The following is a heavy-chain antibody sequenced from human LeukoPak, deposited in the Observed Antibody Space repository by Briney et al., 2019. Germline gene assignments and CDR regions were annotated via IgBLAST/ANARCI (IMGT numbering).Heavy chain of an antibody. CDR3: ASHRIAVAGTPVSGLDY. CDR1: GFTFTSYA. D-gene: IGHD6-19*01. J-gene: IGHJ4*02. CDR2: INAGNGNT. Sequence: SCAASGFTFTSYAMHWVRQAPGQRLEWMGWINAGNGNTKYSQKFQGRVTITRDTSASTAYMELSSLRSEDTAVYYCASHRIAVAGTPVSGLDYWGQGTLVTVSS. V-gene: IGHV1-3*01.